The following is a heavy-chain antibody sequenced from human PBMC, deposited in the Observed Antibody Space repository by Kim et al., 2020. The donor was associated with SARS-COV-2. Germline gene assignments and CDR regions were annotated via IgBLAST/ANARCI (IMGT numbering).Heavy chain of an antibody. J-gene: IGHJ4*02. V-gene: IGHV3-23*01. CDR2: IGGSDGTT. CDR1: GFTFSDHA. D-gene: IGHD2-15*01. CDR3: AKSDCDGGTCFLINY. Sequence: GGSLRLSCAASGFTFSDHAMNWVRQAPGRGLEWVSGIGGSDGTTYYADSVKGRFTISRDNSRNTLFLLMNALRAEDTAIYYCAKSDCDGGTCFLINYWGQGTLVTVSS.